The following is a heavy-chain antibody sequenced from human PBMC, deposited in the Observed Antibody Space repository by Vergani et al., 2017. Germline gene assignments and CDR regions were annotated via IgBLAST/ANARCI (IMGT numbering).Heavy chain of an antibody. J-gene: IGHJ4*02. Sequence: EVQLVESGGGLVQPGRSLRLSCAASGFTFDDYAMHWFRPAPGKGLEWVSGISWNSGTIGYADSVKGRFTISRDNAKNSLYLQMNSLRAKDTALYYCAKDSDSGSYFSNGVDYWGQGTLVTVSS. V-gene: IGHV3-9*01. CDR2: ISWNSGTI. D-gene: IGHD1-26*01. CDR3: AKDSDSGSYFSNGVDY. CDR1: GFTFDDYA.